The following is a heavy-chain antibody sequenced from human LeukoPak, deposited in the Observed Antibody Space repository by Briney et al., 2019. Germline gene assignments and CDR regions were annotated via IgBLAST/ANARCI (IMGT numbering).Heavy chain of an antibody. V-gene: IGHV4-38-2*02. CDR3: ARVAAAGSRQGSFDY. CDR2: IYHSGST. CDR1: GYSISSGYY. J-gene: IGHJ4*02. Sequence: SETLSLTCTVSGYSISSGYYWGWIRQPPGKGLEWIGSIYHSGSTYYNPSLKSRVTISVDTSKNQFSLKLSSVTAADTAVYYCARVAAAGSRQGSFDYWGQGTLVTVSS. D-gene: IGHD6-13*01.